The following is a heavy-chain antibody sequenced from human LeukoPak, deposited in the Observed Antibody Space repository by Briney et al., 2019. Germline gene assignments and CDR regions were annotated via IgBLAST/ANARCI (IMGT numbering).Heavy chain of an antibody. CDR3: ARHYYDISDLYSFDS. D-gene: IGHD3-16*01. J-gene: IGHJ4*02. Sequence: SETLSLTCSVSGGSISGYYWSWIRQPPGKGLEWIGYVYSSGSSGSTSYNPSLKSRVTISLDTSDNHFSLKLSSVTAADTAVYYCARHYYDISDLYSFDSWGQGTLVTVSS. V-gene: IGHV4-59*08. CDR2: VYSSGSSGST. CDR1: GGSISGYY.